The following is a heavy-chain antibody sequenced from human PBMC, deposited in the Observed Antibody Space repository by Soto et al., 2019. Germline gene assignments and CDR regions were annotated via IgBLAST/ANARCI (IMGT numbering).Heavy chain of an antibody. CDR2: ISAGGSNT. V-gene: IGHV3-23*01. Sequence: GGSLRLSCAASGFSFSNYAMNWVRQAPGKGLEWVSAISAGGSNTNYADSVKGRYTISSDNSKNTLYLQMNGLRADDTAVYYCAKEYSTSFDYWGQGTPVTVSS. CDR3: AKEYSTSFDY. CDR1: GFSFSNYA. J-gene: IGHJ4*02. D-gene: IGHD6-6*01.